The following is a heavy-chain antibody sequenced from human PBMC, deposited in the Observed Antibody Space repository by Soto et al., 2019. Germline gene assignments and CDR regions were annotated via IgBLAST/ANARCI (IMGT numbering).Heavy chain of an antibody. J-gene: IGHJ6*02. V-gene: IGHV5-51*01. Sequence: GESLKISCKGSGYSFTSYWIGWVRQMPGKGLEWMGIIYPGDSDTRYSPSFQGQVTISADKSISTAYLQWNSLKASDTAMYYCARQSIAADSLQRTYYYYYGMDVWGQGTTVTVSS. CDR1: GYSFTSYW. CDR2: IYPGDSDT. CDR3: ARQSIAADSLQRTYYYYYGMDV. D-gene: IGHD6-13*01.